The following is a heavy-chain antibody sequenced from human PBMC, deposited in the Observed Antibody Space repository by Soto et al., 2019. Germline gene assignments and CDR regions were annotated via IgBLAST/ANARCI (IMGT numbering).Heavy chain of an antibody. Sequence: PGGSLRLSCAASGFTFSSYSMNWVRQAPGKGLEWVSSISSSSSYIYYADSVKGRFTISRDNAKNSLYLQMNSLRAEDTAVYYCARDPFDGELSVYYYYYMDVWGKGTTVTVSS. CDR1: GFTFSSYS. CDR3: ARDPFDGELSVYYYYYMDV. J-gene: IGHJ6*03. D-gene: IGHD3-16*02. V-gene: IGHV3-21*01. CDR2: ISSSSSYI.